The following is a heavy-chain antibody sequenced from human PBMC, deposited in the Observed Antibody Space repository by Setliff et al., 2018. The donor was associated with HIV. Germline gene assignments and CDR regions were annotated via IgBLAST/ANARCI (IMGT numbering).Heavy chain of an antibody. D-gene: IGHD2-21*02. Sequence: SETLSLTCAVYGGSFSGYYWSWIRQPPGKGLEWIGEINHRGSTNCNPSLKSRVSISVDTSKNQFSLKLSSVTAADTAVYYCARGEFYCGTDCYWSSFDYWGQGILVTVSS. V-gene: IGHV4-34*01. CDR3: ARGEFYCGTDCYWSSFDY. J-gene: IGHJ4*02. CDR2: INHRGST. CDR1: GGSFSGYY.